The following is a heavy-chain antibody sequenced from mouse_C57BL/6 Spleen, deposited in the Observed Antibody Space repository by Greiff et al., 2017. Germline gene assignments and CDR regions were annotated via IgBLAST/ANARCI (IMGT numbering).Heavy chain of an antibody. CDR1: GYTFTEYT. D-gene: IGHD2-1*01. Sequence: LVESGAELVKPGASVKLSCKASGYTFTEYTIHWVKQRSGQGLEWIGWFYPGSGSIKYNEKFKDKATLTADKSSSTVYMELSRLTSEDSAVYFCARHHSLYGKGWYFDVWGTGTTVTVSA. J-gene: IGHJ1*03. CDR3: ARHHSLYGKGWYFDV. V-gene: IGHV1-62-2*01. CDR2: FYPGSGSI.